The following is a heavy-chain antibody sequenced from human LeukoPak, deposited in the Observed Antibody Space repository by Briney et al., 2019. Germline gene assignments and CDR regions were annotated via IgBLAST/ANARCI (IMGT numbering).Heavy chain of an antibody. V-gene: IGHV4-34*01. Sequence: PSETLSLTCAVYGGSFSGYYWSWIRQPPGKGLEWIGEINHSRSTNYNPSLKSRVTISVDTSKNQFSLNLRIVTAADTAVYYCARRRYYDGSGYLEWGQGTLLSVSS. CDR2: INHSRST. D-gene: IGHD3-22*01. J-gene: IGHJ1*01. CDR1: GGSFSGYY. CDR3: ARRRYYDGSGYLE.